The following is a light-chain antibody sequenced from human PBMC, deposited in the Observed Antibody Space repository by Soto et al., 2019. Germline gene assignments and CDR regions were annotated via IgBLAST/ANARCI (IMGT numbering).Light chain of an antibody. Sequence: DIQMTQSPSSLSASVGDRVTITCRASQSISDYLNWYQQKPGKAPKLLIHAASSLQSGVPSRFSGSGSGTDFTLTISSLQPEDSATYYCQQSYNTLLYTFGQGTKLEIK. V-gene: IGKV1-39*01. CDR1: QSISDY. CDR3: QQSYNTLLYT. J-gene: IGKJ2*01. CDR2: AAS.